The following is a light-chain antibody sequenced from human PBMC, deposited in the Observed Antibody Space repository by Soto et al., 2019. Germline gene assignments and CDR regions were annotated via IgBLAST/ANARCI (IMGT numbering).Light chain of an antibody. J-gene: IGKJ1*01. CDR2: GAS. Sequence: EIVVTQSPATLSVSPGERATLSCRASQSVSSNLAWYQQKPGQAPRLLIYGASTRATGIPARFSGSGSGTEFILTISSLQSEDFAVYYCQQYNNWPSGTFGQGTKVEIK. CDR1: QSVSSN. CDR3: QQYNNWPSGT. V-gene: IGKV3-15*01.